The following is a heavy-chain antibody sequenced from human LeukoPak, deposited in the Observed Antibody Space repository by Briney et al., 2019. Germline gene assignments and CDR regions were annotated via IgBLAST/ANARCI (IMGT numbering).Heavy chain of an antibody. CDR2: INPGGGNT. CDR3: ARIRDGYNDAYDI. CDR1: GYTFINYY. D-gene: IGHD5-24*01. J-gene: IGHJ3*02. V-gene: IGHV1-46*01. Sequence: ASVKFSCKASGYTFINYYMHWVRQAPGQGLEWMGIINPGGGNTNYEQNFQGRVTMTRDTSTTTVYMELSSLRSEDTAIYYCARIRDGYNDAYDIWGQGTVVTVPS.